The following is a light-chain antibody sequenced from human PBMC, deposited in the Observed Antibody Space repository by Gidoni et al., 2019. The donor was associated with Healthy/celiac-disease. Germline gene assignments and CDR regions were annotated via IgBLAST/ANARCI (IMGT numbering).Light chain of an antibody. V-gene: IGKV1-33*01. Sequence: IQRTKSPSSLSASVGDRVTITCQASQDIRNYLNWYQQKPGKAPKLLIYDASNLEAGVPSRFSGSGSGTDFTFTISSLQPEDIATYYCQQYDNLPLTFGQGTKVEIK. J-gene: IGKJ4*01. CDR3: QQYDNLPLT. CDR2: DAS. CDR1: QDIRNY.